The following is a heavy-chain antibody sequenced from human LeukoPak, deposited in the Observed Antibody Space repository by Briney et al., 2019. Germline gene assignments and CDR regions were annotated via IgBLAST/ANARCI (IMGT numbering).Heavy chain of an antibody. D-gene: IGHD6-19*01. J-gene: IGHJ4*02. V-gene: IGHV3-43*02. CDR2: ISGDSHST. Sequence: GGSLILSCAASGFTFDDYAMHWVRQAPGKGLEWVSLISGDSHSTFYADSVKGRFTISRDNSKNSLYLQMSSLRSEDTAFYFCARESDSSGWYDYWGQGTLVTVSS. CDR1: GFTFDDYA. CDR3: ARESDSSGWYDY.